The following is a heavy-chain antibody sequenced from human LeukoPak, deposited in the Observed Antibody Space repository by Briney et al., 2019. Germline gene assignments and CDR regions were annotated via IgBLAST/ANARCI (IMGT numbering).Heavy chain of an antibody. CDR3: ARDLVGYCSGGSCYDHWFDP. J-gene: IGHJ5*02. V-gene: IGHV4-34*01. Sequence: PSETLSLTCAVYGGSFSGYYWSWIRQPPGKGLEWIGEINHSGSTNYNPSLKSRVTISVDTSKNQFSLKLSSVTAADTAVYYCARDLVGYCSGGSCYDHWFDPWGQGTLVTVSS. D-gene: IGHD2-15*01. CDR2: INHSGST. CDR1: GGSFSGYY.